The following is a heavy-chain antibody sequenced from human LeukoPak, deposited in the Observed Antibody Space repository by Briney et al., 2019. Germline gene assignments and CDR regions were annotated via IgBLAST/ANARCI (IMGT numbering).Heavy chain of an antibody. CDR1: GFTFSSYA. CDR2: ISGSGGST. J-gene: IGHJ4*02. D-gene: IGHD5-24*01. Sequence: TGGSLRLSCAASGFTFSSYAMSWVRQAPGKGLEWVSAISGSGGSTYYADSVKGRFTISRDNSKNTLYLQMNSLRAEDTAVYYCAKARRDGYEIDPVDYWGQGTLVTVSS. V-gene: IGHV3-23*01. CDR3: AKARRDGYEIDPVDY.